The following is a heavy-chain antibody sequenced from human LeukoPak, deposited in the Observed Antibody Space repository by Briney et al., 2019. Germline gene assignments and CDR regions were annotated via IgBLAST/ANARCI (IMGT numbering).Heavy chain of an antibody. J-gene: IGHJ3*01. CDR3: AKESGYSKSYSFED. D-gene: IGHD1-26*01. V-gene: IGHV3-43*02. CDR2: LFGDGAGA. CDR1: VFTFDHYA. Sequence: GGSLRLSCRASVFTFDHYAMHWVRQAPGKGLEWVSRLFGDGAGAYYAESVKGRFTISRDNNKNSLHLQMNSLRTEDTALYYCAKESGYSKSYSFEDWGQGTMVTVS.